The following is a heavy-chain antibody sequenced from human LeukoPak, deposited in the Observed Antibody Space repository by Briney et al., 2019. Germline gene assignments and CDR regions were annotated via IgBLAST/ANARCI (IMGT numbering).Heavy chain of an antibody. CDR1: GFTFSDYY. Sequence: KPGGSLRLSCASSGFTFSDYYMSWIRQAPGKGLEWVSDISSSGSTIYYADSVKGRFTFSRDNAKNSLYLQMNSLIAEDTAVYYCARDHSRYCSRTSCYSSYYYYGTDVWGQGTTVTVSS. D-gene: IGHD2-2*02. CDR3: ARDHSRYCSRTSCYSSYYYYGTDV. J-gene: IGHJ6*02. V-gene: IGHV3-11*01. CDR2: ISSSGSTI.